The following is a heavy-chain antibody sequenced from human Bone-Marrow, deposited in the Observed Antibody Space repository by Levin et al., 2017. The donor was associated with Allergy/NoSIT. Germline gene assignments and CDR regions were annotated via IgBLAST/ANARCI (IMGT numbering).Heavy chain of an antibody. CDR2: ITRSGDKI. CDR1: GLIFSDYS. Sequence: GESLKISCAASGLIFSDYSMSWLRQAPGKRLEWVSDITRSGDKIYYADSVKGRFTIPRDNVKRSLYLQMDSLRAEDRAVYFCARHGVGGYSGYDAPWDYWGLGTLVTVSS. CDR3: ARHGVGGYSGYDAPWDY. D-gene: IGHD5-12*01. V-gene: IGHV3-11*01. J-gene: IGHJ4*01.